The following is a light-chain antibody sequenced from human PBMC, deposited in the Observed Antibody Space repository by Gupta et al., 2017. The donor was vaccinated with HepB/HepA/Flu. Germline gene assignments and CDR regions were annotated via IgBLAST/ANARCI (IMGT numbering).Light chain of an antibody. Sequence: SSELTLDPAVSVALGQTVRSTCQGDSLRSYYASWYQQKPGQAPVLVIYGKNNRPSGIPDRFSGSSSGNTASLTITGAQAEDEADYYCNSRDSSGNHVVFGGGTKLTVL. CDR2: GKN. V-gene: IGLV3-19*01. CDR1: SLRSYY. CDR3: NSRDSSGNHVV. J-gene: IGLJ2*01.